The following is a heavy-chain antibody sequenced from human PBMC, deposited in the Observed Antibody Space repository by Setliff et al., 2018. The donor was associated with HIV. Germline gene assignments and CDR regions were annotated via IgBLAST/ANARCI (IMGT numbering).Heavy chain of an antibody. J-gene: IGHJ4*02. V-gene: IGHV4-34*01. CDR1: GATFSGYY. CDR2: INPTGGI. D-gene: IGHD6-19*01. CDR3: AREGNIPMAGRLLPIAY. Sequence: PSETLSLTCGFPGATFSGYYWSWIRQSPGKGLEWIGEINPTGGINYNPSLKNRAAISVDTSKDQFSLRLNSVNASDTAVYYCAREGNIPMAGRLLPIAYWGQGSLVTVSS.